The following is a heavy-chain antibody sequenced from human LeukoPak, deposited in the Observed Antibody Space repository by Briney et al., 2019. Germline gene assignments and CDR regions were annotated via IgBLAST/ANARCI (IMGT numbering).Heavy chain of an antibody. CDR2: TYYRSKLYN. D-gene: IGHD2-15*01. CDR1: GDNLSSNSAA. V-gene: IGHV6-1*01. CDR3: ARDPGGR. Sequence: SQTLSLTCALSGDNLSSNSAAWHWLRQSPSRGLEWLGRTYYRSKLYNGYAVSVKNRITINPDTSKNQFSLQLNSVTPEDTAVYYCARDPGGRWGQGTLVTVSS. J-gene: IGHJ4*02.